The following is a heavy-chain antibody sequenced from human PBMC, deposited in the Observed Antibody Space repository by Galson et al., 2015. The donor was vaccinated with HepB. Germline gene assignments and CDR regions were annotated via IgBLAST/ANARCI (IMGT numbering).Heavy chain of an antibody. CDR2: ISAYNDNR. CDR3: ARARYNNSPPEY. Sequence: SVKVSCKASGYTFTSYGITWVRQAPGQGLEWMGWISAYNDNRNYAQKFQGRVTMTTDTSTSTTYMELRSLGSDDTAIYYCARARYNNSPPEYWGQGTLVTVSS. CDR1: GYTFTSYG. J-gene: IGHJ4*02. D-gene: IGHD4-11*01. V-gene: IGHV1-18*01.